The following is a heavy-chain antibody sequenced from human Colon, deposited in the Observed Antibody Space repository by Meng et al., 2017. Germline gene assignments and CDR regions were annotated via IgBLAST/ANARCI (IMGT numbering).Heavy chain of an antibody. V-gene: IGHV3-23*01. CDR2: IKSGGDKT. D-gene: IGHD3-22*01. Sequence: GESLKISCAASGFTFSSYAMCWVRQSPGKGLEWVSSIKSGGDKTYFADSVKGRFTISRDNFKNTVFLQMNSLRAEDTAIYFCAKTGFRSSGYYCFGGWGQGTLVTVSS. CDR3: AKTGFRSSGYYCFGG. J-gene: IGHJ4*02. CDR1: GFTFSSYA.